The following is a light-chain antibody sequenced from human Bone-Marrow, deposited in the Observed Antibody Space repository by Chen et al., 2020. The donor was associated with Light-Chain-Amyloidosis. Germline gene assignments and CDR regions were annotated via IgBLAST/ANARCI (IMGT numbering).Light chain of an antibody. V-gene: IGKV1-5*03. J-gene: IGKJ2*01. CDR3: QQYKSYPYT. CDR2: KAS. CDR1: QSIINW. Sequence: DIQMTQSPSTLSASVGDRVTITCRASQSIINWLAWYQQKPGKAPKLLIYKASSLESGVPSRFSVSGYGSEFTLTISSLQPDDFATYHCQQYKSYPYTFGQGTKLEI.